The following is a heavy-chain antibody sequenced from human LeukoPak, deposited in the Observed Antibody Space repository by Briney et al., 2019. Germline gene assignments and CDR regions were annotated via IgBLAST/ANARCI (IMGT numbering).Heavy chain of an antibody. V-gene: IGHV4-34*01. J-gene: IGHJ4*02. CDR3: ARHRYSYGLDY. Sequence: PGGSLRLSCAASGFTFNAYVMSWFRQPPGKGLEWIGEINHSGSTNYNPSLKSRVTISVDTSKNQFSLKLSSVTAADTAVYYCARHRYSYGLDYWGQGTLVTVSS. CDR1: GFTFNAYV. D-gene: IGHD5-18*01. CDR2: INHSGST.